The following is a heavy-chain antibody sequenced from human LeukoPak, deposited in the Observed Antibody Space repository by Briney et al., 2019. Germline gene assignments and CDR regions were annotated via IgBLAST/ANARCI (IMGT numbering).Heavy chain of an antibody. Sequence: PGGSLRLSCAASGFTFSSYSMNWVRQAPGKGLEWVSYISSFSGTIYYADSVKGRFTISRDNAKNSLYLQMNSLRAEDTALYYCASGGIYYGAAFDFWGQGTLVTVSS. CDR3: ASGGIYYGAAFDF. D-gene: IGHD1-26*01. CDR2: ISSFSGTI. V-gene: IGHV3-48*01. J-gene: IGHJ4*02. CDR1: GFTFSSYS.